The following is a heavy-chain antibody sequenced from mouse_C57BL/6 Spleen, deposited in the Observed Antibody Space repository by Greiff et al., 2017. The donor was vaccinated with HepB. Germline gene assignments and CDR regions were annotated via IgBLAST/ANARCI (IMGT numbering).Heavy chain of an antibody. Sequence: EVQLQQSGAELVKPGASVKLSCTASGFNIKDYYMHWVKQRTEQGLERIGRIDPEDVETKYAPNFQGKATKTADTSSNTAYLQLSSLTSEDTAVYYWSRNYGYSYYAMDYWSQGTSVTVAS. J-gene: IGHJ4*01. CDR3: SRNYGYSYYAMDY. D-gene: IGHD2-2*01. CDR2: IDPEDVET. V-gene: IGHV14-2*01. CDR1: GFNIKDYY.